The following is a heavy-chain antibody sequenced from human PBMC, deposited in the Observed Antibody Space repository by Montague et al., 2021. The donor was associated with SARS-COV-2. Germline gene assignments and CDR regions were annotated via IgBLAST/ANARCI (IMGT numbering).Heavy chain of an antibody. CDR3: ARVHIVVGTAMRYFDL. Sequence: TLSLTCTVSGGSISSGGYYWSWIRQHPGKDLEWIGYNYYSGSTYYNPSLQIRVTISTDTAKNQFSLKLSSVTAADTAVYYCARVHIVVGTAMRYFDLWGRGTLVTVSS. J-gene: IGHJ2*01. V-gene: IGHV4-31*03. CDR1: GGSISSGGYY. CDR2: NYYSGST. D-gene: IGHD2-21*02.